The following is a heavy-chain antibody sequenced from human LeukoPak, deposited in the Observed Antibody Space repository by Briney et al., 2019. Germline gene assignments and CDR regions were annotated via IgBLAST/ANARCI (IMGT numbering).Heavy chain of an antibody. CDR2: ISSSGSTI. J-gene: IGHJ4*02. Sequence: GGSLRLPCAASGFTFSSYEMNWVRQSPGKGLEWVSYISSSGSTIYNADSVKSRFTISRDNAKNSLYLQMTSLRAEDTAVYYCARVSNSGWHFDYWGQGTLVTVSS. V-gene: IGHV3-48*03. D-gene: IGHD6-19*01. CDR1: GFTFSSYE. CDR3: ARVSNSGWHFDY.